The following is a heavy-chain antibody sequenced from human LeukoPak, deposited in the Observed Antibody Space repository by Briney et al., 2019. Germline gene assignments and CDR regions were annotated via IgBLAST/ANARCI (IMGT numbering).Heavy chain of an antibody. V-gene: IGHV4-39*07. Sequence: SETLSLTCTLSGGSVSSRNHYWGWIRQPPGKGLEWIGEINHSGSTNYNPSLKSRVTISVDTSKNQFSLKLSSVTAADTAVYYCASPRGSGSYYNGAFDIWGQGTMVTVSS. CDR3: ASPRGSGSYYNGAFDI. CDR2: INHSGST. D-gene: IGHD3-10*01. CDR1: GGSVSSRNHY. J-gene: IGHJ3*02.